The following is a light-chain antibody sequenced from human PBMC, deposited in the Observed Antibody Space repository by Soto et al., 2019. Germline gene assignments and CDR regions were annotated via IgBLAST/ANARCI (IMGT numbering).Light chain of an antibody. J-gene: IGLJ1*01. V-gene: IGLV2-23*02. CDR2: DVT. CDR1: SSDVGRYNL. Sequence: QSALTQPASVSGSPGQSITISCTGTSSDVGRYNLVSWYQHHPGKAPKLIIYDVTQWPSGASNRFSGSKSGNTASLTIFGLQADDEADYYCCSYAGTTTFHVFGTGTKLPVL. CDR3: CSYAGTTTFHV.